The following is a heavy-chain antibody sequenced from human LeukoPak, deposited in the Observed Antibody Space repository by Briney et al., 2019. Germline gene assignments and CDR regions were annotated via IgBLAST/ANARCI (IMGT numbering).Heavy chain of an antibody. Sequence: RGSLGLSCAASGFTFRSYRMNWVRQAPGKGLEWVASIKQGESERYYVDSVNGRFTISRDNAKNSLYLQMNSLRAEDTAVYYCARGDNSAFDIWGQGTMVTVSS. CDR2: IKQGESER. V-gene: IGHV3-7*04. CDR3: ARGDNSAFDI. J-gene: IGHJ3*02. D-gene: IGHD3-22*01. CDR1: GFTFRSYR.